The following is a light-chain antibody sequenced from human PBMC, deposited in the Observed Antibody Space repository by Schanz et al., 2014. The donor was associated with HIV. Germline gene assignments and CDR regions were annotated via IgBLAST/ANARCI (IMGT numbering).Light chain of an antibody. J-gene: IGKJ5*01. V-gene: IGKV1-8*01. CDR2: AAS. CDR3: QQYKSYPIT. Sequence: AIRMTQSPSSLSASTGDRVTLTCRASQDINTYLVWYQQKPGKAPKALIYAASTLQSGVPSRFSGSGSGTDFTLTISGLQSEDFAIYYCQQYKSYPITFGQETRLEIK. CDR1: QDINTY.